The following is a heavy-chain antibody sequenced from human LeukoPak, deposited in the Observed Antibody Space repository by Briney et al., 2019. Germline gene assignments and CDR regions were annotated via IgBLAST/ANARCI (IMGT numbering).Heavy chain of an antibody. CDR3: ARRGLGYCSSTSCPNDY. V-gene: IGHV3-48*01. CDR2: ISSSSSTI. J-gene: IGHJ4*02. Sequence: GGSLRLSCAASGFTFSSYWMHWVRQAPGKGLEWVSYISSSSSTIYYADSVKGRFTISRDNAKNSLYLQMNSLRAEDTAVYYCARRGLGYCSSTSCPNDYWGQGTLVTVSS. D-gene: IGHD2-2*01. CDR1: GFTFSSYW.